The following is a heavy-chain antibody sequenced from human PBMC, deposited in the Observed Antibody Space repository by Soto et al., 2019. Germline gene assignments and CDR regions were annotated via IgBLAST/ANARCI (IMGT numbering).Heavy chain of an antibody. D-gene: IGHD2-2*01. CDR1: GFTLSDYY. CDR3: ARVPACSSSGCYSYFDI. V-gene: IGHV3-74*01. CDR2: ISNDGSNT. J-gene: IGHJ4*02. Sequence: EVQLVESGGGLVQPGGSLRLSCAASGFTLSDYYMHWARQAPGKGLVWVSRISNDGSNTDYADSVKGRFTISRDNAKNTMHLQMNSLRAEDTAVYYCARVPACSSSGCYSYFDIWGQGTLVTVSS.